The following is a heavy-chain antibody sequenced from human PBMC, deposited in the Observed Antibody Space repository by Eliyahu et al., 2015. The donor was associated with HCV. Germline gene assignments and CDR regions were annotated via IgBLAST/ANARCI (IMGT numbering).Heavy chain of an antibody. J-gene: IGHJ5*02. CDR2: IHYXGSX. Sequence: QVQLQESXPGLVKPSETLSLTCTVSGGXISXXSWSWIRQPPGKGLEWIAXIHYXGSXHTNPSLKSRVTISVDTSKNQFSLKLSXVTAADTAVYYCASGGGGIAVSGTGGWFDPWGQGTLVTVSS. CDR3: ASGGGGIAVSGTGGWFDP. D-gene: IGHD6-19*01. CDR1: GGXISXXS. V-gene: IGHV4-59*01.